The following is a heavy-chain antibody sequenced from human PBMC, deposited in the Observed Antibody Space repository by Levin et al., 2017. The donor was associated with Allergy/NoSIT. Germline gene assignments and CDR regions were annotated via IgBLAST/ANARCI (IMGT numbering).Heavy chain of an antibody. CDR1: GYTFTDYD. CDR3: TRTLVRGVFGMDV. J-gene: IGHJ6*02. D-gene: IGHD3-10*01. Sequence: ASVKVSCKTSGYTFTDYDLNWVRQAPGQGLECLGWMNPNSGNTGYEQKFRGRVSMTWDTSISTAYMELNSLRFEDTAVYFCTRTLVRGVFGMDVWGQGTTVIVSS. V-gene: IGHV1-8*01. CDR2: MNPNSGNT.